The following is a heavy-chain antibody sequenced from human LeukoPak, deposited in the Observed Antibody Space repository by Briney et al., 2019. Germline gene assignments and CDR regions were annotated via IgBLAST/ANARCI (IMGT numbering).Heavy chain of an antibody. Sequence: GGSLRLSCAASGFTFSGSAMHWVRQASGKGLEWVGRIRSKANNYATTYAASVKGRFTISRDDSKNTAYLQMNSLKTEDTAVYYCTQYTYGFFQYWGQGTLVTVSS. J-gene: IGHJ4*02. V-gene: IGHV3-73*01. CDR1: GFTFSGSA. D-gene: IGHD5-18*01. CDR3: TQYTYGFFQY. CDR2: IRSKANNYAT.